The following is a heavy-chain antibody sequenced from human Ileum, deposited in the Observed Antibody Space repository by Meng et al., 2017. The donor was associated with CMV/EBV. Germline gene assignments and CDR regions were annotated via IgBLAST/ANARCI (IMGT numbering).Heavy chain of an antibody. Sequence: SETLSLTCTVSGGSISSSSYYWGWIRQPPGKGLEWIGSIYYSGSTYYNPSLKSRVTISVDTSKNQFSLKLSSVTAADTAVYYCARGFIVVVPAASRYYYGMDVWGQGTTVTVSS. CDR2: IYYSGST. CDR3: ARGFIVVVPAASRYYYGMDV. D-gene: IGHD2-2*01. J-gene: IGHJ6*02. V-gene: IGHV4-39*07. CDR1: GGSISSSSYY.